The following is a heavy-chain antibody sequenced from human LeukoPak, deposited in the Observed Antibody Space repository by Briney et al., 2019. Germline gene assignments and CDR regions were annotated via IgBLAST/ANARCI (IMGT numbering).Heavy chain of an antibody. D-gene: IGHD1-26*01. CDR2: VYHNGTP. CDR1: VGSISSGNW. Sequence: SETLSLTCAVSVGSISSGNWWSWVRQSPGKGLEWIGEVYHNGTPNYNPSLKSRVTISVDTSRNQFSLKVSSVTAADTAVYYCARVYSGNYCDYWGQGALVTVSS. J-gene: IGHJ4*02. CDR3: ARVYSGNYCDY. V-gene: IGHV4-4*02.